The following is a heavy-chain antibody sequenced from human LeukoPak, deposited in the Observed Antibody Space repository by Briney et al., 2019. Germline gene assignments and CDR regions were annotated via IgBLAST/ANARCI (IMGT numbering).Heavy chain of an antibody. J-gene: IGHJ3*02. D-gene: IGHD2-15*01. V-gene: IGHV4-59*08. CDR1: GGSINNYY. Sequence: SETLSLTCTVSGGSINNYYWNWIRQSPGKGLEWIGYTYYSGSTNYNPSLKSRVTILVDASKRHFSLNLSSVTASDTAVYYCARRRATDRSDAFDIWGQGTMVTVSS. CDR3: ARRRATDRSDAFDI. CDR2: TYYSGST.